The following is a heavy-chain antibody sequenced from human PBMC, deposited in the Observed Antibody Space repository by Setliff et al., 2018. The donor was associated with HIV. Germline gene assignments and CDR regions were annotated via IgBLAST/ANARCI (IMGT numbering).Heavy chain of an antibody. D-gene: IGHD2-15*01. J-gene: IGHJ1*01. CDR3: ATGPPDCSGGSCYSSLHH. Sequence: SVKVSCKASRGTFTSYAFSWVRQAPGQGLEWMGGIIAILGIPSYAQKFQGRVTITADKSTNTAYMELKSLRSEDTALYYCATGPPDCSGGSCYSSLHHWGQGTLVTVSS. CDR2: IIAILGIP. V-gene: IGHV1-69*10. CDR1: RGTFTSYA.